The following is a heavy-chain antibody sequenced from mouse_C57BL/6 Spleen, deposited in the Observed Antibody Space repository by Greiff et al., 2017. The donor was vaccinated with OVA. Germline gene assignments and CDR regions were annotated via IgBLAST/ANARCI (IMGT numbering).Heavy chain of an antibody. CDR1: GYTFTRYG. J-gene: IGHJ2*01. D-gene: IGHD2-3*01. CDR2: IYPRSGNT. CDR3: ARGDGYYYFDY. Sequence: VQLQQSGAELARPGASVKLSCKASGYTFTRYGISWVKQRTGQGLEWIGEIYPRSGNTYYNEKFKGKATLTADKSSSTAYMELRSLTSEDSAVYFCARGDGYYYFDYWGQGTTLTVSS. V-gene: IGHV1-81*01.